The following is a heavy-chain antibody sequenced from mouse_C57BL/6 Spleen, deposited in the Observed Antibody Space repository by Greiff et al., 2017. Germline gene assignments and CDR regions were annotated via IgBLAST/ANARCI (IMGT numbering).Heavy chain of an antibody. J-gene: IGHJ1*03. D-gene: IGHD1-1*01. Sequence: VQLQQSGPGLAKPSQTLSLTCSVTGYSITSDYWNWIRTFPGNKLEYMGYISYSGSTYYNPSLKSRISITRDTSKNQYYLQLNSVTTEDTATYYCARSYGSSYGYFDVWGTGTTVTVSS. CDR2: ISYSGST. CDR3: ARSYGSSYGYFDV. V-gene: IGHV3-8*01. CDR1: GYSITSDY.